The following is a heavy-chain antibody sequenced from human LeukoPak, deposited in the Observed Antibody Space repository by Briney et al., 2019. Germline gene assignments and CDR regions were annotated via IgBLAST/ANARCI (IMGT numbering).Heavy chain of an antibody. CDR2: ISYDGSNK. D-gene: IGHD1-26*01. CDR1: RFTFSSYG. CDR3: AKDWGWETPCYGMNV. J-gene: IGHJ6*02. V-gene: IGHV3-30*18. Sequence: SGGSLRLSCAASRFTFSSYGIHWVRQAPGKGRVCLALISYDGSNKYYAESVKGRYTISRDNSKNTLYLQMNSLRAEDTAVYYCAKDWGWETPCYGMNVWGQGTTVTVSS.